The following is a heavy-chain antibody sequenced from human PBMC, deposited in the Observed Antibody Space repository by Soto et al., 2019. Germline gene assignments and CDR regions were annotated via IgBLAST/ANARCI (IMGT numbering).Heavy chain of an antibody. CDR1: GFTFTRYS. V-gene: IGHV3-21*06. CDR2: ISSTTNYI. Sequence: LRLSCAASGFTFTRYSMNWVRQAPGKGLEWVSSISSTTNYIYYGDSMKGRFTISRDNARNSLYLEMNSLRAEDTAVYYCARESEDLTSNFDYWGQGTLVTVSS. CDR3: ARESEDLTSNFDY. J-gene: IGHJ4*02.